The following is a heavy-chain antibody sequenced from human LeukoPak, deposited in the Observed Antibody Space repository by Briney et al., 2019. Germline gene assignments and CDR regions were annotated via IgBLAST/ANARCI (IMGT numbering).Heavy chain of an antibody. CDR2: INHSGST. D-gene: IGHD6-19*01. J-gene: IGHJ2*01. CDR3: ARGPGIAVAGRLRPFDL. V-gene: IGHV4-34*01. CDR1: GGSFSGYY. Sequence: SETLSLTCAVYGGSFSGYYWSWIRQPPGKGLEWIGEINHSGSTNHNPSLKSRVTISVDTSKNQFSLKLSSVTAADTAVYYCARGPGIAVAGRLRPFDLWGRGTLVTVSS.